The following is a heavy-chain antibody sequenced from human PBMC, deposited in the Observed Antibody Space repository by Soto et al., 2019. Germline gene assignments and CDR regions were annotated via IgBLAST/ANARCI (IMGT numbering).Heavy chain of an antibody. J-gene: IGHJ5*02. Sequence: GGSLRLSCAASGFTFSIYTMSWVRQAPGKGLEWISYISSSSSTIYYADSVKCRFTISRDNAKNSLYLQMNGLRAEDTAVYYCARGITLGHKGWFDPWGQGTLVTVSS. V-gene: IGHV3-48*01. CDR1: GFTFSIYT. CDR2: ISSSSSTI. CDR3: ARGITLGHKGWFDP. D-gene: IGHD3-16*01.